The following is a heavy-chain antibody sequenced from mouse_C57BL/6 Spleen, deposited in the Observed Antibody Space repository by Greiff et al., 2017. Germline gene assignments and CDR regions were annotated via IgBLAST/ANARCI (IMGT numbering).Heavy chain of an antibody. J-gene: IGHJ4*01. CDR1: GFTFSDYY. CDR2: ISNGGGST. D-gene: IGHD1-1*02. Sequence: EVKVVESGGGLVQPGGSLKLSCAASGFTFSDYYMYWVRQTPEKRLEWVAYISNGGGSTYYPDTVKGRFTISRDNAKNTLYLQMSRLKSEDTAMYYCARHGGYYDAMDYWGQGTSVTVSS. V-gene: IGHV5-12*01. CDR3: ARHGGYYDAMDY.